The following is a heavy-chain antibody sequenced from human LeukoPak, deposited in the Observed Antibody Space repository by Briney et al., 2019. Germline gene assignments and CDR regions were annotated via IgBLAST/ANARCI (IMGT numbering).Heavy chain of an antibody. D-gene: IGHD3-10*01. V-gene: IGHV5-10-1*01. Sequence: GESLRISCKGSGYSFTSYWISWVRQMPGKGLEWMGRIDPSDSYTNYSPSFQGHATISADKSISTAYLQWSSLKASDTAMYYCARLRIGYYGSGSYQYYGMDVWGKGTTVTVSS. CDR1: GYSFTSYW. CDR3: ARLRIGYYGSGSYQYYGMDV. J-gene: IGHJ6*04. CDR2: IDPSDSYT.